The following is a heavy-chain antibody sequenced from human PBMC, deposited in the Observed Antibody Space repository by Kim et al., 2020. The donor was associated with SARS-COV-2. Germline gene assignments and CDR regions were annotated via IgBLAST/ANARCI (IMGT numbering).Heavy chain of an antibody. V-gene: IGHV3-53*01. J-gene: IGHJ4*02. Sequence: GGSLRLSCAASGFSFSTTYMSWVRQAPGKGLEWVSISQSGGSTYYADSVKGRFTISRDNSKNTLYLQMNSVRVEDTAVYYCTRDTFGSGTYNSDSWGQGTRVTVSS. CDR1: GFSFSTTY. CDR3: TRDTFGSGTYNSDS. D-gene: IGHD3-10*01. CDR2: SQSGGST.